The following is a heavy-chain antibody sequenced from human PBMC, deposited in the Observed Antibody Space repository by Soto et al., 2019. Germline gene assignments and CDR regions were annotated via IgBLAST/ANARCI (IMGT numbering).Heavy chain of an antibody. J-gene: IGHJ4*02. D-gene: IGHD1-26*01. CDR2: IYYSGST. CDR1: GGSISSYY. V-gene: IGHV4-59*01. Sequence: SETLSLTCTVSGGSISSYYWSWIRQPPGKGLEWIGYIYYSGSTNYNPSLKSRVTISVDTSKNQFSLKLSSVTAADTAVYYCARGRRELLGYYFDYWGQGTLVTVSS. CDR3: ARGRRELLGYYFDY.